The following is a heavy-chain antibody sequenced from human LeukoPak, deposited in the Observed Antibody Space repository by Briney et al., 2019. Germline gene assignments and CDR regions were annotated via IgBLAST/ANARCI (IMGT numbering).Heavy chain of an antibody. V-gene: IGHV3-73*01. D-gene: IGHD3-22*01. CDR3: TRLYNYYDSSAKGG. Sequence: PGGSLRLSCAASGFTFSGSAMHWVRQASGKGLEWVGRIRSKENSYATAYAASVKGRFTISRDDSKNMAYLQMNSLKTEDTAVYYCTRLYNYYDSSAKGGWGQGTLVTVSS. J-gene: IGHJ4*02. CDR1: GFTFSGSA. CDR2: IRSKENSYAT.